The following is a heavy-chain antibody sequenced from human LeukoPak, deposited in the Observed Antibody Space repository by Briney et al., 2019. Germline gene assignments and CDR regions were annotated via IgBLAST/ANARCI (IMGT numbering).Heavy chain of an antibody. V-gene: IGHV1-69*04. CDR1: GGTFSSYA. J-gene: IGHJ4*02. CDR2: IIPILGIA. Sequence: SVKVSCKASGGTFSSYAISWVRQAPGQGLEWMGRIIPILGIANYAQKFQGRVTITADKSTSTAYMELSSLRSEDTAVYYCARGWASGWYGPAGDYWGQGTLVTVSS. CDR3: ARGWASGWYGPAGDY. D-gene: IGHD6-19*01.